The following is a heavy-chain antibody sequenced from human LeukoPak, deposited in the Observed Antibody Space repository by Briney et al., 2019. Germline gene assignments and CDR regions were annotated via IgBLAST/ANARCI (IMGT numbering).Heavy chain of an antibody. CDR1: GGSIISNNYY. CDR3: ARDRGYSSSWYGDAFDI. CDR2: IYHSGGT. D-gene: IGHD6-13*01. V-gene: IGHV4-39*07. Sequence: PSETLSLTCTVSGGSIISNNYYWAWIRQSPGKGLEWIGSIYHSGGTYYNPSLKSRVTISVDTSKNQFSLKLSSVTAADTAVYYCARDRGYSSSWYGDAFDIWGQGTMVTVSS. J-gene: IGHJ3*02.